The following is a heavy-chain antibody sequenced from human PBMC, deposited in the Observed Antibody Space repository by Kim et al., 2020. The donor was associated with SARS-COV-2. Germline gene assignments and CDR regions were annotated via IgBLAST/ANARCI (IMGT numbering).Heavy chain of an antibody. D-gene: IGHD4-17*01. J-gene: IGHJ4*02. CDR2: IYYSGST. V-gene: IGHV4-39*01. CDR1: GGSISSSSYY. Sequence: SETLSLTCTVSGGSISSSSYYWGWIRQPPGKGLEWIGSIYYSGSTYYNPSLKSRVTISVDTSKNQFSLKLSSVTAADTAVYYCARLPIYGDPLYYFDYWGQGTLVTVSS. CDR3: ARLPIYGDPLYYFDY.